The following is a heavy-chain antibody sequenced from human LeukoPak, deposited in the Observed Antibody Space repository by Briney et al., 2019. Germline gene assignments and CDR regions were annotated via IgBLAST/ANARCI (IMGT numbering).Heavy chain of an antibody. J-gene: IGHJ6*02. CDR3: ARDLFKTYSENGGNPRMGINYLYGMDV. CDR1: GGTFSTYP. Sequence: SVKVSCRSSGGTFSTYPIAWVRQAPGQGLEWMGRIIPILGMANYAQKFQDRVTFTADESTSTAYMDLSSLTSEDTAVYYCARDLFKTYSENGGNPRMGINYLYGMDVWGQGTTVTVSS. V-gene: IGHV1-69*04. CDR2: IIPILGMA. D-gene: IGHD2-8*01.